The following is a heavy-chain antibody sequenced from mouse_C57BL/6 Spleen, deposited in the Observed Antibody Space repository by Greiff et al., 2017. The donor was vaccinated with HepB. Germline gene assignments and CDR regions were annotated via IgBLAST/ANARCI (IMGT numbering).Heavy chain of an antibody. V-gene: IGHV1-72*01. D-gene: IGHD3-2*02. CDR1: GYTFTSYW. J-gene: IGHJ3*01. CDR3: APDSSGYVPFAY. Sequence: QVQLQQPGAELVKPGASVKLSCKASGYTFTSYWMHWVKQRPGRGLEWIGRIDPNSGGTKYNEKFKSKATLTVDKPSSTAYMPLSSLTSEDSAVYYCAPDSSGYVPFAYWGQGTLVTVSA. CDR2: IDPNSGGT.